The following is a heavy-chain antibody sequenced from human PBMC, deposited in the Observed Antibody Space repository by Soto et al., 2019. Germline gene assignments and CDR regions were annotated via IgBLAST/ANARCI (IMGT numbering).Heavy chain of an antibody. CDR1: GGSISSYY. V-gene: IGHV4-59*01. Sequence: SETLSLTCTVSGGSISSYYWSWIRKNTGKGLEWIGYIYYSGSTNYNPSLKSRVTISVDTSKNQFSLKLSSVTAADTAVYYCASTRGYGYGQDYYYGMDVWGQGTTVTVSS. D-gene: IGHD5-18*01. CDR2: IYYSGST. CDR3: ASTRGYGYGQDYYYGMDV. J-gene: IGHJ6*02.